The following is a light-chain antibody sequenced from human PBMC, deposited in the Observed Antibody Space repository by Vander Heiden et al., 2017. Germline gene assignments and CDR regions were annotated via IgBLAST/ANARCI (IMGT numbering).Light chain of an antibody. CDR1: SSDVGGYKY. CDR3: SSYTTRSTLI. J-gene: IGLJ2*01. Sequence: QSALTQPASVSGSPGPSVTISCTGTSSDVGGYKYVSWYQQHPGKAPKLLIYDVSNRPAGASNRFSGAKSGNTASLSISGLQAEDEADYYCSSYTTRSTLIFGGGTQLTVL. CDR2: DVS. V-gene: IGLV2-14*01.